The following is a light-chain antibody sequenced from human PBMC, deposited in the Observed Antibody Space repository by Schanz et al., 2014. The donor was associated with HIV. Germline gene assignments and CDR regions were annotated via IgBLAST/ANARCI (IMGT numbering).Light chain of an antibody. CDR3: QQYNNWPLT. CDR2: GVS. J-gene: IGKJ4*01. V-gene: IGKV3D-15*01. Sequence: DIVLTQSPDTLSVPPGERATLSCRASHSVSSNFLAWYQQKPGQAPRLLIYGVSVRATGSPDRFSGSGSGTDFTLTISSLQSEDFAVYYCQQYNNWPLTFGGGTKVEIK. CDR1: HSVSSN.